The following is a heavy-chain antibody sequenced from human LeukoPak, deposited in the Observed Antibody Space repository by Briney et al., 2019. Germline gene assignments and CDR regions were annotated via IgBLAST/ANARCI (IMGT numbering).Heavy chain of an antibody. CDR2: ISGSGGST. V-gene: IGHV3-23*01. CDR3: AKGPLAVAGDYYYDGMDV. J-gene: IGHJ6*02. Sequence: GGSLRLSCAASGFTFSSYAMSWVRQAPGKGLEWVSTISGSGGSTYYADSVKGRFTISRDNSKNTLYLQMNSLRADDTAIYCSAKGPLAVAGDYYYDGMDVGDQGTTVTVPS. CDR1: GFTFSSYA. D-gene: IGHD6-19*01.